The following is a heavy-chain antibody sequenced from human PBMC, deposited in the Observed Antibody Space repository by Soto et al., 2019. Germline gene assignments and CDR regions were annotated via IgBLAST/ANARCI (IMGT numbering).Heavy chain of an antibody. CDR2: ITPDGSEK. V-gene: IGHV3-7*04. CDR1: GFTFSSYW. J-gene: IGHJ4*02. Sequence: EVQLVESGGGLVQPGGSLRLSCAASGFTFSSYWMVWVRQAPGKGLEWVANITPDGSEKYYVDSVKGRFTISRDNARKSLYLQMNSLRAEDTAVYYCVRDAHRGGDFDYWGQGTLVTVSS. D-gene: IGHD3-10*01. CDR3: VRDAHRGGDFDY.